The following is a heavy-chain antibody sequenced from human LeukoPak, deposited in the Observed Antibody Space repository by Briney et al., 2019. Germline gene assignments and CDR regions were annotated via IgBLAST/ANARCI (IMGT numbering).Heavy chain of an antibody. D-gene: IGHD6-13*01. Sequence: GGSLRLSCAASGFTFSSYGMSWVRQAPGKGLEWVSAISGSGGSTYYADSVKGRFTISRDNSKNTLYLQMNSLRAEDTAVYYCAKDPPPGDSSSWYLQPLGIYYYYYMDVWGKGTTVTISS. V-gene: IGHV3-23*01. CDR2: ISGSGGST. J-gene: IGHJ6*03. CDR3: AKDPPPGDSSSWYLQPLGIYYYYYMDV. CDR1: GFTFSSYG.